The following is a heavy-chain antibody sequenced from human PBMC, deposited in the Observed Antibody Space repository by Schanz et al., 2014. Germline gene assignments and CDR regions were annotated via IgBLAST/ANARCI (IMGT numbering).Heavy chain of an antibody. J-gene: IGHJ4*02. Sequence: EVQLVESGGGLIKPGGSLRLSCAASGFTFSSYTMNWVRQAPGKGLEWVSDISDSGDSTYYADSVKGRFTISRDNSKNTLDLQMNSLRAEDTAIYYCAKDLAAVGVFDYWGQGTLVTVSS. CDR1: GFTFSSYT. D-gene: IGHD6-13*01. CDR3: AKDLAAVGVFDY. V-gene: IGHV3-23*04. CDR2: ISDSGDST.